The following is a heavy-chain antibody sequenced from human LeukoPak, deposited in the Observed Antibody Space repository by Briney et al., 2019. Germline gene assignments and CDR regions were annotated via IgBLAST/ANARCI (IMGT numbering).Heavy chain of an antibody. V-gene: IGHV4-4*02. Sequence: SETPSLTCAVSGGSISSSNWWSWVRQPPGKGLEWIGEIYHSGSTNYNPSLKSRVTMSVDTSKNQFSLKLSSVTAADTAVYYCARGYSGVSDFDYWGQGTLVTVSS. CDR3: ARGYSGVSDFDY. CDR1: GGSISSSNW. J-gene: IGHJ4*02. D-gene: IGHD1-14*01. CDR2: IYHSGST.